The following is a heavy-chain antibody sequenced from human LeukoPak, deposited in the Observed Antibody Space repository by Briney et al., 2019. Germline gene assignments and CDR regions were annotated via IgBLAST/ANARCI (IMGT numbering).Heavy chain of an antibody. CDR2: ISYDGSNK. V-gene: IGHV3-30*18. D-gene: IGHD1-1*01. J-gene: IGHJ3*02. CDR1: GFTFSSYG. CDR3: AKPMYNWNSRGAFDI. Sequence: GGSLRLSCAASGFTFSSYGMHWVRQAPGKGLEWVAVISYDGSNKYYADSVKGRFTISRDNSKNTLYLQMNSLRAEDTAVYYRAKPMYNWNSRGAFDIWGQGTMVTVSS.